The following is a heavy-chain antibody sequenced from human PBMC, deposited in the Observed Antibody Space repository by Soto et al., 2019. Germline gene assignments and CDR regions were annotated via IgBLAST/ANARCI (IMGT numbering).Heavy chain of an antibody. CDR1: GGSFSGYY. D-gene: IGHD3-10*01. J-gene: IGHJ6*02. CDR3: ARGHSGVRGVITYYYYYGMDV. CDR2: INHSGST. V-gene: IGHV4-34*01. Sequence: ETLSLTCAVYGGSFSGYYWSWIRQPPGKGLEWIGEINHSGSTNYNPSLKSRVTISVDTSKNQFSLKLSSVTAADTAVYYCARGHSGVRGVITYYYYYGMDVWGQGTTVTVSS.